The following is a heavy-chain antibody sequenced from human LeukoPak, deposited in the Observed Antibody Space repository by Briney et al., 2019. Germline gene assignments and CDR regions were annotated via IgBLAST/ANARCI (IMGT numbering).Heavy chain of an antibody. D-gene: IGHD1-14*01. V-gene: IGHV3-30*04. Sequence: GGSLRLSCAASGFTFSSYAMHWVRQAPGKGLEWVAVISYDGRNKYYTDSVKGRFPISRDNSKNTLYLQMNSLTAEDTAVYYCARNFNHFDYWGQGTLVTVSS. J-gene: IGHJ4*02. CDR1: GFTFSSYA. CDR2: ISYDGRNK. CDR3: ARNFNHFDY.